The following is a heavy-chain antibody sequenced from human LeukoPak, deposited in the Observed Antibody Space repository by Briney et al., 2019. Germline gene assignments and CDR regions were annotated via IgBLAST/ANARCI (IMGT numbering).Heavy chain of an antibody. J-gene: IGHJ4*02. CDR1: GGSISSYY. D-gene: IGHD6-6*01. CDR3: ARGDKKGQLVPDY. CDR2: IYYSRST. V-gene: IGHV4-59*01. Sequence: KPSETLSLTCTVSGGSISSYYWSWIRQPPGKGLEWIGYIYYSRSTNYNPSLKSRVTISVDTSKNQFSLKLSSVTAADTAVYYCARGDKKGQLVPDYWGQGTLVTVSS.